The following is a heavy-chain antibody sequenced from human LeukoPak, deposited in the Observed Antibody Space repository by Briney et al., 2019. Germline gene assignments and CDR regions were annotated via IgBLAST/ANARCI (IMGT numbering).Heavy chain of an antibody. CDR3: ARDSSSYGDPYYYYYGMDV. J-gene: IGHJ6*02. Sequence: SETLSPTCTVSGGSINSSSYYWGWIRQPPGKGLEWIGSIYYSGSTYYNPSLKSRVTISVDTSKNQFSLKLSSVTAADTAVYYCARDSSSYGDPYYYYYGMDVWGQGTTVTVSS. V-gene: IGHV4-39*07. CDR1: GGSINSSSYY. CDR2: IYYSGST. D-gene: IGHD4-17*01.